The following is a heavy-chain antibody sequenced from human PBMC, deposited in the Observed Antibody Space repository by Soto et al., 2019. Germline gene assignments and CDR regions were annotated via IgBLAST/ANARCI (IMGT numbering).Heavy chain of an antibody. CDR1: GYSFSGYW. D-gene: IGHD3-22*01. CDR3: ARQIYDSDTGPNFQYYFDS. CDR2: IDPSDSQT. V-gene: IGHV5-10-1*01. Sequence: VESLKISCNGSGYSFSGYWITWVRQKPWKGLEWMGRIDPSDSQTYYSPSFRGHVTISVTKSITTVFLQWSSLRASDTAMYYCARQIYDSDTGPNFQYYFDSWGQGTPVTVSS. J-gene: IGHJ4*02.